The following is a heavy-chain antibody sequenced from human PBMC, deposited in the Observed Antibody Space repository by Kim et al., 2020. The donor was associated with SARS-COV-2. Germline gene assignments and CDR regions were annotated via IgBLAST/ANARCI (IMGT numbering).Heavy chain of an antibody. J-gene: IGHJ6*02. V-gene: IGHV1-18*01. CDR3: ARDRKTLTNRGVTIFGVAYYFGMDV. Sequence: ASVKVSCKASGYTFSNYGISWVRQAPGQGLEWMGWISAYNDNTNYAQRLQGRVTMTTDTSTNTAYMELTGLRSDDTAVYYCARDRKTLTNRGVTIFGVAYYFGMDVWGQETTVTVSS. CDR2: ISAYNDNT. CDR1: GYTFSNYG. D-gene: IGHD3-3*01.